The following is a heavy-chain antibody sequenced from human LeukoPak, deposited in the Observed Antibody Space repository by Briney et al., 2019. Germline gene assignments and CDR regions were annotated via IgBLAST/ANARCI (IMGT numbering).Heavy chain of an antibody. D-gene: IGHD3-10*01. CDR2: ISYDGSNK. J-gene: IGHJ3*02. CDR3: AKNELLWFGEFDAFDI. V-gene: IGHV3-30*18. Sequence: PGGSLRLSCAASGFTFDDYGMSWVRQAPGKGLDWVAVISYDGSNKYYVDSVKGRFTISRDNSKNMLYLQTNSLRAEDTAVYYCAKNELLWFGEFDAFDIWGQGTMVTVSS. CDR1: GFTFDDYG.